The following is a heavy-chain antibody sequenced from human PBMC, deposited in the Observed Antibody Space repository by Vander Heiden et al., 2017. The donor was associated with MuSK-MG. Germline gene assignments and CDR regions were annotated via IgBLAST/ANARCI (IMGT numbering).Heavy chain of an antibody. CDR2: ISSSSSYI. J-gene: IGHJ6*03. Sequence: EVQLVESGGGLVKPGGSLSLSCAASGFHFSSYSMNWVRQAPGKGLEWVSSISSSSSYIYYADSVKGRFTISRDNAKNSLYLQMNSLRAEDTAVYYCARVAGASGYYYYYYMDVWGKGTTGTVSS. CDR1: GFHFSSYS. V-gene: IGHV3-21*01. D-gene: IGHD1-26*01. CDR3: ARVAGASGYYYYYYMDV.